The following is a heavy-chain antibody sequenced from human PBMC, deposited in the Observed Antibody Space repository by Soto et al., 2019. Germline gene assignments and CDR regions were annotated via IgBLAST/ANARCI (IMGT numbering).Heavy chain of an antibody. V-gene: IGHV3-23*01. J-gene: IGHJ4*02. CDR3: AQADY. CDR1: GFTFSSSA. Sequence: EVQLLESGGGLVQPGGSLRLSCAASGFTFSSSAMRWVRQAPGKGLEWVAAISGSGGSTYYAYSVKGRFTISRDNSKNTMYLPMNSLRAEDSAVYYWAQADYWGQGTLVTVSS. CDR2: ISGSGGST.